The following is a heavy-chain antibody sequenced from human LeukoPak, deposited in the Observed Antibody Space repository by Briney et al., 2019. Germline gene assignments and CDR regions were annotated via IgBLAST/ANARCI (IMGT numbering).Heavy chain of an antibody. CDR1: GFTFSSYG. CDR2: IWYDGSNK. Sequence: GGSLRLSCAASGFTFSSYGMHWVRQAPVKGLEWEAVIWYDGSNKYYADSVKGRFTISRDNSKNTLYLQMNSLRAEDTAVYYCARAAGAEPAPFDYWGQGTLVTVSS. J-gene: IGHJ4*02. CDR3: ARAAGAEPAPFDY. V-gene: IGHV3-33*01. D-gene: IGHD1-26*01.